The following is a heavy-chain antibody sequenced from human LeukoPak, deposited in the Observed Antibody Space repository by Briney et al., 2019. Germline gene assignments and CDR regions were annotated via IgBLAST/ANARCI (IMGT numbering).Heavy chain of an antibody. J-gene: IGHJ3*02. CDR2: IYYSGST. V-gene: IGHV4-59*01. CDR3: ARVPYSSSHRAGFDI. CDR1: GGSISSYY. D-gene: IGHD6-6*01. Sequence: NTSETLSLTCTVSGGSISSYYWSWIRQPPGKGLEWIGYIYYSGSTNYNPSLKSRVTISVDTSKNQFSLKLSSVTAADTAVYYCARVPYSSSHRAGFDIWGQGTMVTVSS.